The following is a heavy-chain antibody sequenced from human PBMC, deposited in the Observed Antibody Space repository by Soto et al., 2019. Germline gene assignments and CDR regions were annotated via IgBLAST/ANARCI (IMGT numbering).Heavy chain of an antibody. V-gene: IGHV3-9*01. D-gene: IGHD4-4*01. Sequence: EVQLVESGGTLVQPGRSLRRSCAACGFAFRDFAMHWVRQTPGKGLEWVSGITWNGVAMGYGDSVRGRFTISRDDAKNSLYLQMNSLRPEDTALYYCAKSFVTTHTLYRYMDVWGKGTSVTVS. CDR3: AKSFVTTHTLYRYMDV. CDR1: GFAFRDFA. CDR2: ITWNGVAM. J-gene: IGHJ6*03.